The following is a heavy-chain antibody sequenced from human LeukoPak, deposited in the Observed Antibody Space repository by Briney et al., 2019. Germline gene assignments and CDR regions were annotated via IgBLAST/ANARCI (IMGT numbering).Heavy chain of an antibody. D-gene: IGHD3-22*01. V-gene: IGHV3-23*01. CDR3: ARDRSKRHYYDSSGYWGALYYYGMDV. Sequence: GGSLRLSCAASGFTFSGYAMSWVRQAPGKGLEWVSGTSGSGGSTYYAESVKGRFAISRDNSKNTLYLQMNSLRAEDTAVYYCARDRSKRHYYDSSGYWGALYYYGMDVWGQGTTVTVSS. CDR2: TSGSGGST. J-gene: IGHJ6*02. CDR1: GFTFSGYA.